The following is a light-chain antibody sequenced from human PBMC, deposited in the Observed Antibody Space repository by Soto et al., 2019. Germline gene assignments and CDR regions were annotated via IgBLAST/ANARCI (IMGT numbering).Light chain of an antibody. J-gene: IGKJ4*01. V-gene: IGKV4-1*01. CDR2: WAS. CDR1: QSVLYSSDNKNY. Sequence: DIVMTQSPDSLAVSLGERATINCRSSQSVLYSSDNKNYLGWYQQKTGQPPKPLIYWASTRGSGVPDRFSGSGSGTDFTLTISSLQAEDVAIYYCQQYYSTPLTFGGGTKVEIK. CDR3: QQYYSTPLT.